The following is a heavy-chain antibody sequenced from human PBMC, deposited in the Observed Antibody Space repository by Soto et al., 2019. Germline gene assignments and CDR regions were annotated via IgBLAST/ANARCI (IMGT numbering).Heavy chain of an antibody. CDR2: IYYSGST. CDR3: ARQRPFYDILTGYLWGYFDY. V-gene: IGHV4-39*01. J-gene: IGHJ4*02. D-gene: IGHD3-9*01. Sequence: SDTLSLTCTVSGGSISSSSYYWGWIRQPPGKGLEWIGSIYYSGSTYYNPSLKSRVTISVDTSKNQFSLKLSSVTAADTAVYYCARQRPFYDILTGYLWGYFDYWGQGTLVTVSS. CDR1: GGSISSSSYY.